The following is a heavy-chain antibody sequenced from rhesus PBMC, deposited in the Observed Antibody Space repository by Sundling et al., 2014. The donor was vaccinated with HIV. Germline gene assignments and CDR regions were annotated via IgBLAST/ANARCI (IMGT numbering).Heavy chain of an antibody. Sequence: QVQLQESGPGLVKPSETLPLTCAVSGFSMNSGYGWTWIRQVPGKGLEWIGNIYGKSQHTYYNPSLKSRVAISTDTSKNQFSLKLSSVTAADTAVYYCARLPGYNGYKYYFDYWGQGVLVTVSS. CDR3: ARLPGYNGYKYYFDY. V-gene: IGHV4-127*01. CDR1: GFSMNSGYG. J-gene: IGHJ4*01. CDR2: IYGKSQHT. D-gene: IGHD5-30*01.